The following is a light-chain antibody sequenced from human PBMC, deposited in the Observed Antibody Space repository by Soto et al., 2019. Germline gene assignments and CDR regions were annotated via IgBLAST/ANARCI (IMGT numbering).Light chain of an antibody. CDR2: AAS. J-gene: IGKJ1*01. CDR1: ENVDRY. Sequence: DIQVTQSPSSLSSSVGDRVTITCRASENVDRYVNWYQQIPGKAPSLLISAASTLQSGVPSRFRGSGSVTSFTLTIDSLQPEDFAVYYCQQYHIWPSWTFGQGTKVELK. V-gene: IGKV1-39*01. CDR3: QQYHIWPSWT.